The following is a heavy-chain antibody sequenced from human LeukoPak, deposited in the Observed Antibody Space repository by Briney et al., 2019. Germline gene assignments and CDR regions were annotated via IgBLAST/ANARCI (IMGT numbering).Heavy chain of an antibody. J-gene: IGHJ4*02. CDR1: GFTFSSYS. D-gene: IGHD6-19*01. CDR3: ASPGGWSQPFDY. Sequence: GGSLRLSCAASGFTFSSYSMKWVRQAPGKGLEWVSSIHSSSNYIDYVDSVKGRFTISRDNAKNSLYLQMNSLRAEDTAVYYCASPGGWSQPFDYWGQGTLVTVSS. CDR2: IHSSSNYI. V-gene: IGHV3-21*01.